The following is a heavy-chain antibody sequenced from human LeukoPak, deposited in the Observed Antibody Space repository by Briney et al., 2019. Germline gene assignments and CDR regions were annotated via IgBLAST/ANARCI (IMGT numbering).Heavy chain of an antibody. CDR3: AKEDRRYSVGGYYYMDV. CDR1: GFTFSNYG. J-gene: IGHJ6*03. V-gene: IGHV3-30*02. CDR2: IRYDGNNA. D-gene: IGHD3-9*01. Sequence: HPGGSLRLSCAAAGFTFSNYGMHWVRQAPGKGLEWVAFIRYDGNNAYYSNSVRGRFTISRDNSKNTLLLQMNSVGVEDTAVYYCAKEDRRYSVGGYYYMDVWGKGTTVTVSS.